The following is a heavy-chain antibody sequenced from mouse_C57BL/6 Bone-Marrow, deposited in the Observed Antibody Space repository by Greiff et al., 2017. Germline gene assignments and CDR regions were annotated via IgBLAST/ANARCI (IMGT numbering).Heavy chain of an antibody. Sequence: QVQLQQPGAELVKPGASVKVSCKASGYTFTSYWMHWVKQRPGQGLEWIGRIHPSDSDTNYNQKFKGKAISTVDKSSSPAYMQLSSLTSEDAAVYYCAIEEYITTVVATGAMDYWGQGTSVTVSS. CDR1: GYTFTSYW. D-gene: IGHD1-1*01. V-gene: IGHV1-74*01. CDR2: IHPSDSDT. CDR3: AIEEYITTVVATGAMDY. J-gene: IGHJ4*01.